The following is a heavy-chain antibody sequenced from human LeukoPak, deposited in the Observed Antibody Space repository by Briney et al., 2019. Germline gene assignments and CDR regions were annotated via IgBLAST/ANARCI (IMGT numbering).Heavy chain of an antibody. CDR3: ARETRLGSGSYYNDF. CDR2: IYYSGST. CDR1: GGSISSYY. J-gene: IGHJ4*02. D-gene: IGHD3-10*01. Sequence: SETLSLTCTVSGGSISSYYWSWIRQPPGKGLEWIGSIYYSGSTYYNPSLQSRITISVDTSKNQFSLNLSSVTAADTVVYYCARETRLGSGSYYNDFWGQGTLVTVSS. V-gene: IGHV4-59*12.